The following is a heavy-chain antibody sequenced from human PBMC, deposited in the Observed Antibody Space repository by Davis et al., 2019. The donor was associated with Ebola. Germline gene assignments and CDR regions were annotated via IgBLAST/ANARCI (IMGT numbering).Heavy chain of an antibody. Sequence: AASVKVSCKASGGTFSSYAISWVRQAPGQGLEWMGGIIPIFGTANYAQKFQGRVTITADESTSTAYMELSSLRSEDTAVYYCARGTVVITLIDYYYGMDVWGKGTTVTVSS. CDR1: GGTFSSYA. V-gene: IGHV1-69*13. CDR3: ARGTVVITLIDYYYGMDV. CDR2: IIPIFGTA. J-gene: IGHJ6*04. D-gene: IGHD3-22*01.